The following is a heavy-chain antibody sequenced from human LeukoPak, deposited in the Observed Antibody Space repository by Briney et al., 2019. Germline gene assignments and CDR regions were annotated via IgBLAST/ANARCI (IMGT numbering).Heavy chain of an antibody. Sequence: GGSLRLSCAASGFIFSGSAMHWVRQASGKGLEWVGRIRSKASDYATAYAASVKGRFTISRDDSKNTAYLQMNSLKIEDTAVYYCARPARDAFDIWGQGTMVTVSS. CDR3: ARPARDAFDI. CDR2: IRSKASDYAT. CDR1: GFIFSGSA. J-gene: IGHJ3*02. V-gene: IGHV3-73*01.